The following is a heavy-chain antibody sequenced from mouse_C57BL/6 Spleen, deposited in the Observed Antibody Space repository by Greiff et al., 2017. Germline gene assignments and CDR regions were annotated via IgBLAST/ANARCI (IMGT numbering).Heavy chain of an antibody. V-gene: IGHV14-2*01. CDR1: GFNIKDYY. CDR3: ARNYGYEEFAY. Sequence: EVQLQQSGAELVKPGASVKLSCTASGFNIKDYYMHWVKQRTEQGLEWIGRIDPEDGDTKYAPKFQGKATITADTSSNTAYLQLSSLTSEDTAVYYCARNYGYEEFAYWGQGTLVTVSA. D-gene: IGHD2-2*01. CDR2: IDPEDGDT. J-gene: IGHJ3*01.